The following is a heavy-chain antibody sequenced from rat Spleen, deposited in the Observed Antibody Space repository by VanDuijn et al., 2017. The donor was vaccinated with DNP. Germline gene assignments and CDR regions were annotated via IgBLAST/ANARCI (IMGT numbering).Heavy chain of an antibody. D-gene: IGHD5-1*01. Sequence: EVQLQESGPGLVKPSQSLSLTCSVTGYSITSNYWGWIRKFPGNKMEWMGYISYSGSTNYNPSLKSRISITRDTSKNQFFLQVNSVTTEDTATYYCASLNWELWYFDFWGPGTMVTVSS. CDR1: GYSITSNY. CDR3: ASLNWELWYFDF. CDR2: ISYSGST. J-gene: IGHJ1*01. V-gene: IGHV3-1*01.